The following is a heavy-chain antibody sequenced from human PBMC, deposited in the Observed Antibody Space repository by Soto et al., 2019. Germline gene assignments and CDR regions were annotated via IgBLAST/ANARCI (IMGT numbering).Heavy chain of an antibody. Sequence: GASVKVSCKASGYTFTSYGISWVRQAPGQGLEWMGWINTYNGNTNYAQKLQGRVTMTTNTSISTAYMELSSLRSEDTAVYYCARGVRYYYYYMDVWGKGTTVTVSS. V-gene: IGHV1-18*01. CDR3: ARGVRYYYYYMDV. CDR2: INTYNGNT. CDR1: GYTFTSYG. J-gene: IGHJ6*03.